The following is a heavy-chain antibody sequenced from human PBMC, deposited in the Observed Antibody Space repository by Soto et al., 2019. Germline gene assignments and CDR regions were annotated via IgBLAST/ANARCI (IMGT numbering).Heavy chain of an antibody. J-gene: IGHJ4*02. CDR1: GFTVSNSL. D-gene: IGHD1-26*01. Sequence: VGSLILSCAVSGFTVSNSLMSWFRQAPVKGLEWVGIFKSKSDGATIDYATPVKGRFTISRDDSQNTLYLKMNSLKTEDTDVYYCTTDHGGGVKNSEVNDFRGQGTMVPVSS. CDR2: FKSKSDGATI. CDR3: TTDHGGGVKNSEVNDF. V-gene: IGHV3-15*01.